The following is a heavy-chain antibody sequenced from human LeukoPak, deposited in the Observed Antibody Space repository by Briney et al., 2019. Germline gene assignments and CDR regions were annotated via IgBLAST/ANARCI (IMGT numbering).Heavy chain of an antibody. CDR2: IIPTFGTA. V-gene: IGHV1-69*13. CDR3: AVAERGSGGSWLFGY. J-gene: IGHJ4*02. CDR1: GYTFTSYG. Sequence: SVKVSCKASGYTFTSYGISWVRQAPGQGLEWMGGIIPTFGTANYAQKFQGRVTITADESTSTAYMELSSLRSEDTAVYYCAVAERGSGGSWLFGYWGQGTPVTVSS. D-gene: IGHD2-15*01.